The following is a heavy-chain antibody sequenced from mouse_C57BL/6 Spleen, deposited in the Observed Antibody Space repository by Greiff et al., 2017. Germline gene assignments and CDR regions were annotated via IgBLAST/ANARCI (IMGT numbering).Heavy chain of an antibody. D-gene: IGHD2-1*01. V-gene: IGHV1-69*01. Sequence: QVQLQQPGAELVMPGASVKLSCKASGYTFTSYWMHWVKQRPGQGLEWIGEIDPSDSYTNYNQKFKGKSTLTVDKSSSTAYMQLSSLTSEDAAVYYCESLYGNSDYWGQGTTLTVSS. J-gene: IGHJ2*01. CDR1: GYTFTSYW. CDR2: IDPSDSYT. CDR3: ESLYGNSDY.